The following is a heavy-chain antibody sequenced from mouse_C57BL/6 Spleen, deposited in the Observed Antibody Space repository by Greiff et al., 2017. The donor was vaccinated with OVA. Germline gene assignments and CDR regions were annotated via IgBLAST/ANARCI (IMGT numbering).Heavy chain of an antibody. V-gene: IGHV5-12*01. CDR3: ARLSWAFDY. CDR1: GFTFSDYY. Sequence: EVMLVESGGGLVQPGGSLKLSCAASGFTFSDYYMYWVRQTPEKRLEWVAYLSNGGGSTYYPDTVKGRFTISRDNAKNTLYLQMSRLKSEDTAMYYCARLSWAFDYWGQGTTLTVSS. CDR2: LSNGGGST. J-gene: IGHJ2*01. D-gene: IGHD3-1*01.